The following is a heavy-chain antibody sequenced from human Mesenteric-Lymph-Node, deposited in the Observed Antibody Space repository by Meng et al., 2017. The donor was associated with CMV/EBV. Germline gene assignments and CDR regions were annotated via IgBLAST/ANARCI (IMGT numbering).Heavy chain of an antibody. Sequence: SVKVSCKASGYTFTSYYMHWVRQAPGQGLEWMGRIIPILGIANYAQKFQGRVTITADKSTSTAYMELSSLRSEDTAVYYCARETAAASPWFDPWGQGTLVTVSS. CDR1: GYTFTSYY. V-gene: IGHV1-69*04. CDR3: ARETAAASPWFDP. CDR2: IIPILGIA. D-gene: IGHD2-2*01. J-gene: IGHJ5*02.